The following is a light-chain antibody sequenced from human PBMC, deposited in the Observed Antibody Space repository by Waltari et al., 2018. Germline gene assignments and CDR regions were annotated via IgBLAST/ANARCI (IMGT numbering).Light chain of an antibody. J-gene: IGKJ4*01. CDR1: HEIRNY. Sequence: DIQMTQSPSSLSASVGDRVTITCQASHEIRNYLNWFEQKPGKGPKVLIYDASNLETGVPSRLSGSGSGTHFTFTISSLQPEDIATYYCQQYDNVPVTFGGGTKVEIK. CDR3: QQYDNVPVT. V-gene: IGKV1-33*01. CDR2: DAS.